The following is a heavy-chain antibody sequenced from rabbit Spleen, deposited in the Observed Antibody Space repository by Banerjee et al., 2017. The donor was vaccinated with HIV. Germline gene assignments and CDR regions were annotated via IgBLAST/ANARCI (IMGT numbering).Heavy chain of an antibody. CDR2: IYTGSSGTT. D-gene: IGHD4-2*01. Sequence: QSLEESGGDLVKPGASLTLTCTASGFSFSSGYYMCWVRQAPGKGLEWIGCIYTGSSGTTYYANWAKGRFTISKTSSTTVTLQMTSLTAADTATYFCSRAVGSAGYGGAGLWGPGTLVTVS. CDR3: SRAVGSAGYGGAGL. CDR1: GFSFSSGYY. V-gene: IGHV1S40*01. J-gene: IGHJ4*01.